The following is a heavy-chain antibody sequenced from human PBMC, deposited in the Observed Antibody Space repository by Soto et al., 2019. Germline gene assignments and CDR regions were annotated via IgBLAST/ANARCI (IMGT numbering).Heavy chain of an antibody. CDR2: ISYDGSQK. D-gene: IGHD3-16*01. CDR3: AKDRGRWLKLGYLDD. V-gene: IGHV3-30*04. J-gene: IGHJ4*02. CDR1: GFSFSSSA. Sequence: QVQLVDSGGGMVQPGRSLSLSCAASGFSFSSSAMHWVRQAPDKGLEWVAIISYDGSQKYYADSVKGRFTISRDKTKNTLSLQMNSLRAEATAVYFGAKDRGRWLKLGYLDDWGQGTLVTVSS.